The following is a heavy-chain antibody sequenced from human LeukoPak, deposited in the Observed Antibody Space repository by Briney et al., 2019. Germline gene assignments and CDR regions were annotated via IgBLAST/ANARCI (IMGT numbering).Heavy chain of an antibody. CDR2: ISSSSSYI. CDR3: ARDPPGQLWLRGDFDY. Sequence: GGPLSFPGQPSGFTSSSFSLNWVGQLPGKGRNWFSSISSSSSYIYYADSVKGRFTISRDNAKNSLYLQMNSLRAEDTAVYYCARDPPGQLWLRGDFDYWGQGTLVTVSS. CDR1: GFTSSSFS. V-gene: IGHV3-21*01. D-gene: IGHD5-18*01. J-gene: IGHJ4*02.